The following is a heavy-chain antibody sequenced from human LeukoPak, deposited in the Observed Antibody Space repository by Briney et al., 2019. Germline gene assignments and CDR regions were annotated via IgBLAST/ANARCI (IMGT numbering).Heavy chain of an antibody. V-gene: IGHV4-59*08. CDR2: IHYSGST. J-gene: IGHJ3*02. CDR3: ARSVSWGLLVRDDAFDI. Sequence: SETLSLTCTVSGGSISSYHWIWLRQPPGKGLEWIGYIHYSGSTNYNPSLKSRVTTSVDTSKKQFSLKLRSVTAADRADYCGARSVSWGLLVRDDAFDIWGQGTMVTVSS. CDR1: GGSISSYH. D-gene: IGHD3-16*01.